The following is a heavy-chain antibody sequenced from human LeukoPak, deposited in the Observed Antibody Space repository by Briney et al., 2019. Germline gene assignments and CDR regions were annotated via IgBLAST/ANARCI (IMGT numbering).Heavy chain of an antibody. CDR3: ARGGAVVAVAGRDFDY. V-gene: IGHV4-34*01. Sequence: SETLSLTCAGYGGSFSGYYWSWIRQPPGKGLEWIGEINHSGSTNYNPSLKSRVTISVDTSKNQFSLKLSSVTAADTAVYYCARGGAVVAVAGRDFDYWGQGTLVTVSS. CDR2: INHSGST. J-gene: IGHJ4*02. CDR1: GGSFSGYY. D-gene: IGHD6-19*01.